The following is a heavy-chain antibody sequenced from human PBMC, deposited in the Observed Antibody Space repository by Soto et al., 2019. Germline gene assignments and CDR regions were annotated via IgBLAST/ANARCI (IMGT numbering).Heavy chain of an antibody. CDR1: GFTVSGNY. J-gene: IGHJ4*02. D-gene: IGHD3-10*01. V-gene: IGHV3-53*01. CDR2: IYTGGST. Sequence: PGGPLRLSCAASGFTVSGNYMSWVRQAPGKGLEWVSIIYTGGSTYYADSVKGRFTISRDSSRNTLYLQMNTLRAEDTAVYYCARSPGITMVRGVIGYFDYWGQGTLVTVSS. CDR3: ARSPGITMVRGVIGYFDY.